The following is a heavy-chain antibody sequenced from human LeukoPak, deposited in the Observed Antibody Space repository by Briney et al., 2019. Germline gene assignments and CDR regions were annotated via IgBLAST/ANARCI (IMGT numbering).Heavy chain of an antibody. CDR2: ISSNGGST. V-gene: IGHV3-64*04. CDR1: GFTFSRYA. D-gene: IGHD3-10*01. CDR3: ASIAPGTSYIRK. Sequence: GGSLRLSCSVSGFTFSRYAMHWVRQTPGKGLEHVSGISSNGGSTYYADSVKGRFTISRDNSKNTLYLQMNSLRAEDTAVYYCASIAPGTSYIRKWGQGTLVTVSS. J-gene: IGHJ4*02.